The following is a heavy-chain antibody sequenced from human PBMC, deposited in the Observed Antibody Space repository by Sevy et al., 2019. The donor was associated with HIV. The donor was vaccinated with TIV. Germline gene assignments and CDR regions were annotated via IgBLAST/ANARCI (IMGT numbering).Heavy chain of an antibody. CDR1: GFTFSTYS. CDR3: AREFYDLWTGPYNSHYMDV. D-gene: IGHD3-3*01. CDR2: ITSTSGTL. J-gene: IGHJ6*03. Sequence: GGSLRLSCAASGFTFSTYSMNWVRHAPGKGLEWVSYITSTSGTLYYADSVRGRFTISRDNDKNSLSLQMNSLRADDTAVYYCAREFYDLWTGPYNSHYMDVWGKGTTVTVSS. V-gene: IGHV3-48*01.